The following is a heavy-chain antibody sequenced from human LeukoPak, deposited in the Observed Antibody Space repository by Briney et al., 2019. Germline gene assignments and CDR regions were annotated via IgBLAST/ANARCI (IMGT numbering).Heavy chain of an antibody. D-gene: IGHD6-13*01. V-gene: IGHV3-11*04. Sequence: GGSLRLSCAASGFTFSDYYMSWIRQAPGKGLEWVSYISSSGSTIYYADSVKGRFTISRDNAKNSLYLQMNSLRAEDTAIYYCARDLESSSWWDWFDPWGQGTLVTVSS. CDR2: ISSSGSTI. CDR1: GFTFSDYY. J-gene: IGHJ5*02. CDR3: ARDLESSSWWDWFDP.